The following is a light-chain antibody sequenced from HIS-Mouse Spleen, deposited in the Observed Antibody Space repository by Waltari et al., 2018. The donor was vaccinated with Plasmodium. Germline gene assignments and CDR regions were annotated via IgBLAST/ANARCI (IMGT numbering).Light chain of an antibody. V-gene: IGKV3-15*01. Sequence: EIVMTQSQATLSVSPGERATLSCRASQSVSSNLAWYQQKPGHAPRLLIYGASTRATGIPARFSGSGSGTEFTLTISSLQSEDFAVYYCQQYNNWSFTFGPGTKVDIK. CDR1: QSVSSN. J-gene: IGKJ3*01. CDR3: QQYNNWSFT. CDR2: GAS.